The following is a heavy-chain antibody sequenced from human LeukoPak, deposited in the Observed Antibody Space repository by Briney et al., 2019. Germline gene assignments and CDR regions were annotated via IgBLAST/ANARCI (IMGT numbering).Heavy chain of an antibody. CDR3: AKEIASREIQIVPYGMDV. CDR2: ISWDGGSK. CDR1: GFSFNDYS. V-gene: IGHV3-43*01. D-gene: IGHD6-6*01. J-gene: IGHJ6*02. Sequence: PGGSLRLSCAASGFSFNDYSMHWVRQPPGKGLEWVSLISWDGGSKYYADSVRGRFTISKDNSKNSLYLQMNSLRAEDTALYYCAKEIASREIQIVPYGMDVWGQGTTVTVSS.